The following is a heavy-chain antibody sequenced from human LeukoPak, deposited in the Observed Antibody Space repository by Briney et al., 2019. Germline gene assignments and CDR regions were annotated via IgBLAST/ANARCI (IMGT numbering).Heavy chain of an antibody. V-gene: IGHV1-69*04. D-gene: IGHD6-19*01. CDR1: GGTFNSYA. CDR3: ARLTVAGYFDY. J-gene: IGHJ4*02. CDR2: IIPILGIA. Sequence: SVKVSCKASGGTFNSYAISWVRQAPGQGLEWMGRIIPILGIANYAQKFQGRVTITADKSTSTAYMELSSLRSEDTAVYYCARLTVAGYFDYWGQGTLVTVSS.